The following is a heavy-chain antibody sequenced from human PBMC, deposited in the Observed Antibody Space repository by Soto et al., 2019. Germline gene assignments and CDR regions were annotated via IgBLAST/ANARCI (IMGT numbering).Heavy chain of an antibody. Sequence: QVQLVQSGAEVKKPGASVKVSCKASGYTFTGYYMHWVRQAPGQGLEWMGWINPNCGGTNYAQKFQGWVTMTRDTSISTAYMELSRLRSDDTAVYYCARGYCSGGSCQNLMDYWGQGTLVTVSS. D-gene: IGHD2-15*01. CDR2: INPNCGGT. CDR1: GYTFTGYY. J-gene: IGHJ4*02. V-gene: IGHV1-2*04. CDR3: ARGYCSGGSCQNLMDY.